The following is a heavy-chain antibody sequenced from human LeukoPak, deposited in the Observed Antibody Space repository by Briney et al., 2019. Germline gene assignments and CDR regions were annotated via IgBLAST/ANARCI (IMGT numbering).Heavy chain of an antibody. D-gene: IGHD6-19*01. J-gene: IGHJ4*02. V-gene: IGHV3-21*01. CDR2: ISSSSTYI. CDR3: TRERNYASGWYESPYYFEY. Sequence: GGSLRLSCEASGFTFSNYNMNWVRQAPRKGLEWVSSISSSSTYIYYADSVKGRFTISRDNAKNSLYLQMNSLRGEDTAVYYCTRERNYASGWYESPYYFEYWGQGTLVSVSS. CDR1: GFTFSNYN.